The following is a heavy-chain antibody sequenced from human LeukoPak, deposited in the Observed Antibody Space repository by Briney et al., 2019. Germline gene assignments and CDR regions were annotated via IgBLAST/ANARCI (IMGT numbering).Heavy chain of an antibody. J-gene: IGHJ6*03. D-gene: IGHD3-9*01. Sequence: ASVKVSCKASGYTFTGYYMHWVRQAPGQGLEWVGWINPNSGGTNYAQKFQGRVTMTRDTSISTAYMELSRLRSDDTAVYYCARLYYDILTGFYYYYYMDVWGKGTTVTVSS. CDR1: GYTFTGYY. CDR3: ARLYYDILTGFYYYYYMDV. V-gene: IGHV1-2*02. CDR2: INPNSGGT.